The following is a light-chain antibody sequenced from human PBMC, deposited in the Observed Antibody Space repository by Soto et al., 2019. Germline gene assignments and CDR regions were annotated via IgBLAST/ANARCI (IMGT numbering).Light chain of an antibody. Sequence: ALAQPASVSGSPVQSITISCTGTSDDVWAYNSVSWYQQLPHKAPQVILYKGTQRPSGVSSRFSGSTSGNAASLTISGLQADDEADYFCCSSAPESTYVFGTGTKVTVL. CDR3: CSSAPESTYV. J-gene: IGLJ1*01. CDR1: SDDVWAYNS. V-gene: IGLV2-23*01. CDR2: KGT.